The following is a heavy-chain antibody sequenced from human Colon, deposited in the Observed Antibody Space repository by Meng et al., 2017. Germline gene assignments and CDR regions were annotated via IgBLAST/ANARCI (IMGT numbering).Heavy chain of an antibody. CDR3: ARLSCSIELSKTCLDY. CDR2: VYPDDSKT. D-gene: IGHD5-24*01. Sequence: GESLKISCKGSGYSFFGYWIGWVRQMPGKGLEWMGMVYPDDSKTRYSPTFQGQVTMSVDKSISTAYLQWGSLEASDTAMYFCARLSCSIELSKTCLDYWGQGTLVTVSS. J-gene: IGHJ4*02. V-gene: IGHV5-51*01. CDR1: GYSFFGYW.